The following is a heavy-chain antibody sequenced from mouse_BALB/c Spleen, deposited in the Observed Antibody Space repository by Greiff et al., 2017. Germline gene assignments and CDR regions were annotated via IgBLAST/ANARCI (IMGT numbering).Heavy chain of an antibody. CDR2: INPSSGYT. J-gene: IGHJ3*01. D-gene: IGHD2-4*01. CDR3: ARWDYDYAY. V-gene: IGHV1-4*02. Sequence: QVQLKESAAELARPGASVKMSCKASGYTFTSYTMHWVKQRPGQGLEWIGYINPSSGYTEYNQKFKDKTTLTADKSSSTAYMQLSSPTSEDSAVYYCARWDYDYAYWGQGTLVTVSA. CDR1: GYTFTSYT.